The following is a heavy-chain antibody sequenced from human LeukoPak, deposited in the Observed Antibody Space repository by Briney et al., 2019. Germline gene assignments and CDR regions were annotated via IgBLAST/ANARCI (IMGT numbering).Heavy chain of an antibody. CDR2: IFYSGTT. CDR3: ARQQYYGSGSHQN. V-gene: IGHV4-39*01. Sequence: ETQTLTCTVSGGSIRKSDYYWGWIRQPPGKGLEWIGSIFYSGTTYYNPSLKSRVLISVDTSKNQFDLKMNSVTAADSAIYYCARQQYYGSGSHQNWGQGILVTVSS. CDR1: GGSIRKSDYY. D-gene: IGHD3-10*01. J-gene: IGHJ1*01.